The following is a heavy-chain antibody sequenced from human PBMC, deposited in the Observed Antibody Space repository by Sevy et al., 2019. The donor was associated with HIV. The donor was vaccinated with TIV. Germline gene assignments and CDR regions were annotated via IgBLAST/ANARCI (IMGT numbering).Heavy chain of an antibody. V-gene: IGHV3-21*01. CDR1: GFTFSPYS. J-gene: IGHJ6*02. D-gene: IGHD3-3*02. Sequence: GESLKISCAASGFTFSPYSMNWVRRAPGKGLEWVSSISSSSSYIYYADSVKGRFIISRDNAKNSLYRQMNSLRAEDTAVYYCAREGGHVNIFGVVPRDAMDVWGQGTTVTV. CDR2: ISSSSSYI. CDR3: AREGGHVNIFGVVPRDAMDV.